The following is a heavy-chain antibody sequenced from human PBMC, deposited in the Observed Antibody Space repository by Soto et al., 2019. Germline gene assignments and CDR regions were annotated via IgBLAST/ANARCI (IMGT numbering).Heavy chain of an antibody. J-gene: IGHJ4*02. V-gene: IGHV1-69*13. CDR3: ARARGDYYDSSGYLIDY. CDR1: GGTFSSYA. D-gene: IGHD3-22*01. Sequence: SVKVSCKASGGTFSSYAISWVRQAPGQGLEWMGGIIPIFGTANYAQKFQGRVTITADESTSTAYMELSSLRSEDTAVYYCARARGDYYDSSGYLIDYWGQGTLVTVSS. CDR2: IIPIFGTA.